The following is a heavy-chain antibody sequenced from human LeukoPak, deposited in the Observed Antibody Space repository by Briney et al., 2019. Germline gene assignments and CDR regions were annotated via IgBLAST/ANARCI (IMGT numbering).Heavy chain of an antibody. CDR1: GYTFTSYG. CDR2: ISAYNGNT. D-gene: IGHD6-19*01. V-gene: IGHV1-18*01. Sequence: AAVKVSCMASGYTFTSYGISWVRPAPGRGRERMGWISAYNGNTNYAQTLQGRVTMTTDTSTSTAYMELRSLRSDDTAGYYCASHTGYSSGWYDYWGQGTLVTVSS. J-gene: IGHJ4*02. CDR3: ASHTGYSSGWYDY.